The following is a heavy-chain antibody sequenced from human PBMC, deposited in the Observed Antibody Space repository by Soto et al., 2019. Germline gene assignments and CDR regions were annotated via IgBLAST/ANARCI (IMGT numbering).Heavy chain of an antibody. CDR3: ARGKLGYCSSTSCYTNNYYYYMDV. J-gene: IGHJ6*03. CDR2: IYYSGST. D-gene: IGHD2-2*02. Sequence: SETLSLTCTVSGGSISSYYWSWIRQPPGKGLEWIGYIYYSGSTNYNPCLKSRVTISVDTSKNQFSLKLSSVTAADTAVYYCARGKLGYCSSTSCYTNNYYYYMDVWGKGTTVTVSS. CDR1: GGSISSYY. V-gene: IGHV4-59*01.